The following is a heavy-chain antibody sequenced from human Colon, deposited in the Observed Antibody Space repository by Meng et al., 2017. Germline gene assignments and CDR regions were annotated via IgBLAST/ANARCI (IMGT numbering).Heavy chain of an antibody. CDR2: VHHSGGT. CDR3: GRNGAYSIDP. CDR1: GASISSTYW. V-gene: IGHV4-4*02. D-gene: IGHD2-15*01. J-gene: IGHJ5*02. Sequence: QVQLQESGPGLGKPSGTLSLTCAVSGASISSTYWWSWVRQPPGKGLEWIGEVHHSGGTNYNPSLKSRVTISVDESNNQYSLSLTSVTAADTAIYYCGRNGAYSIDPWGRGTLVTVSS.